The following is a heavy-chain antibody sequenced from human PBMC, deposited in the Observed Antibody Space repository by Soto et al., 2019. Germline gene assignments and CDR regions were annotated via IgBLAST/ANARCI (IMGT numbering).Heavy chain of an antibody. CDR1: GYTFTSYD. CDR3: ARRPDYYYGSGSSFFDY. CDR2: MNPNSGNT. D-gene: IGHD3-10*01. J-gene: IGHJ4*02. Sequence: ASVKVSCKASGYTFTSYDINWVRQATGQGLEWMGWMNPNSGNTGYAQKFQGRVTMTRNTSISTAYMELSSLRSEDTAVYYCARRPDYYYGSGSSFFDYWGQGTLVTVSS. V-gene: IGHV1-8*01.